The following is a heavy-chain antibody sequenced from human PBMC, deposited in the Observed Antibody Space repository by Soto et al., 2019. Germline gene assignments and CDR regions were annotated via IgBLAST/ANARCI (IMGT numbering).Heavy chain of an antibody. Sequence: SETLSLTCTVSGGSIASAGYYWSWIRQHPGKGLEWIGYIYNNGNTYYNPSLKSRLTISVDTSKNQFSLKLSSVTAADTAVYYCARDQGIAVAVFDYWGQGTLVTVSS. CDR2: IYNNGNT. J-gene: IGHJ4*02. V-gene: IGHV4-31*03. D-gene: IGHD6-19*01. CDR1: GGSIASAGYY. CDR3: ARDQGIAVAVFDY.